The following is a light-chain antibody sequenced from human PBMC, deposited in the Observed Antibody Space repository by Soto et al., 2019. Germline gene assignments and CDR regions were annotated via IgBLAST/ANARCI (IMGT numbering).Light chain of an antibody. Sequence: AIQMTQSPSSLSASVGDRVTITCRASQGIRNDLGWYQQKPGKAPKLLIYAASSLQSGVPSRFSGNGSGTDFTLTISSLQPEDFETYYCLQDYNYPFTFGQGTKVDI. V-gene: IGKV1-6*01. CDR1: QGIRND. CDR3: LQDYNYPFT. CDR2: AAS. J-gene: IGKJ2*01.